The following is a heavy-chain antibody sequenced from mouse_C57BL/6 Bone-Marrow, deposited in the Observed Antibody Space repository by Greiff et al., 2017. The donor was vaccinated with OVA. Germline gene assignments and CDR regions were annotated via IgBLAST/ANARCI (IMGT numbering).Heavy chain of an antibody. CDR2: ISSGGSYT. V-gene: IGHV5-6*01. D-gene: IGHD1-1*01. CDR1: GFTFSSYG. Sequence: EVKLVESGGDLVKPGGSLKLSCAASGFTFSSYGMSWVRQTPDKRLEWVATISSGGSYTYYPDSVKGRFTISRDNAKNTLYLQMSSLKSEDTAMYYCARGIYYYNWGFAYWGQGTLVTVSA. J-gene: IGHJ3*01. CDR3: ARGIYYYNWGFAY.